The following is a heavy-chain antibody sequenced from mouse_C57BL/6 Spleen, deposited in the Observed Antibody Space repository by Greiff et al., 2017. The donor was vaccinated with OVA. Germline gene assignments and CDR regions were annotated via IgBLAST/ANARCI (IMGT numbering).Heavy chain of an antibody. CDR1: GFNIKDYY. V-gene: IGHV14-1*01. CDR2: IDPEDGDT. Sequence: VQLQQSGAELVRPGASVKLSCTASGFNIKDYYMHWVKQRPEQGLEWIGRIDPEDGDTEYAPKFQGKATMTADTSSNTAYLQLSSLTSEDTAVYYCTTVRGSSLWDWYFDVWGTGTTVTVSS. D-gene: IGHD1-1*01. J-gene: IGHJ1*03. CDR3: TTVRGSSLWDWYFDV.